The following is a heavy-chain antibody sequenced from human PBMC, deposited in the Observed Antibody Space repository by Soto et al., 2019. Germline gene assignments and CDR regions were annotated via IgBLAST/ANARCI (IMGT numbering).Heavy chain of an antibody. Sequence: QITLKESGPMLVKPTETLTLTCTFSGFSLSTRGGGVGWIRQPPGKALEWLALIYWDDDKRYSPSLESRVTITKDTSKNQVVLTLTNFDPVDTATYYCAHRPLPYSHYFDYWGQGALVTVSS. D-gene: IGHD4-4*01. V-gene: IGHV2-5*02. CDR3: AHRPLPYSHYFDY. CDR1: GFSLSTRGGG. J-gene: IGHJ4*02. CDR2: IYWDDDK.